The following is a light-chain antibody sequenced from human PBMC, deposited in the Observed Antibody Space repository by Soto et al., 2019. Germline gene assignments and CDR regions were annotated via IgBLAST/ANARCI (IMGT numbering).Light chain of an antibody. CDR2: TAS. J-gene: IGKJ2*02. V-gene: IGKV1-39*01. CDR1: QSIVSY. CDR3: QQSYSTPRT. Sequence: DIQMTQSPSSLSVSVGARVTITCRASQSIVSYLNWYQQKLGKAPKLLIYTASNLQRGVPSRFSGSGSGTDFTLTISNLQPEDFATYYCQQSYSTPRTFGQGTKLEIK.